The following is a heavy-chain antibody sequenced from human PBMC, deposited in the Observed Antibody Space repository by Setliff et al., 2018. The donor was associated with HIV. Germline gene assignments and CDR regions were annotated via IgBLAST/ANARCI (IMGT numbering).Heavy chain of an antibody. V-gene: IGHV4-59*01. CDR1: GETFSGYY. Sequence: SETLSLTCAVYGETFSGYYWSWIRQPPGKGLEWIGYIYYSGSTNYNPSLKSRVTISVDTSKNQFSLKLSSVTAADTAVYYCATERYDSSGYSIDHYGMDVWGQGTTVTVSS. CDR2: IYYSGST. D-gene: IGHD3-22*01. CDR3: ATERYDSSGYSIDHYGMDV. J-gene: IGHJ6*02.